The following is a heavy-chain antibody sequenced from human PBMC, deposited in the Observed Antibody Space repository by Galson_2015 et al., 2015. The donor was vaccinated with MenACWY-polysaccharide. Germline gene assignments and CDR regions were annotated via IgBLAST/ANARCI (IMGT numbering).Heavy chain of an antibody. D-gene: IGHD1-26*01. J-gene: IGHJ4*02. Sequence: SLRLSCAASGFTFSNYPMSWVRQAPGKGLEWVSLISDDTYYVDSVKGRFTISRDTSKNTLYLQMNSLRVEDTAVYYCAKGAWGDSWGQGTLVTVSS. V-gene: IGHV3-23*01. CDR1: GFTFSNYP. CDR3: AKGAWGDS. CDR2: ISDDT.